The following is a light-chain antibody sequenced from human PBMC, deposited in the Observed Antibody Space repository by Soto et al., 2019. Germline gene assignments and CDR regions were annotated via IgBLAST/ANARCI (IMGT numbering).Light chain of an antibody. CDR1: NIGRKR. V-gene: IGLV3-21*04. CDR2: YDS. CDR3: QGWDITTDHYV. Sequence: SYELTQPPSVSVAPEKTARLTCGGDNIGRKRVHWYRQKPGQAPVLVIYYDSDRPSWIPERFSGSNSGNTATLTTNRVEAWDEADYYCQGWDITTDHYVFGTGTKLTVL. J-gene: IGLJ1*01.